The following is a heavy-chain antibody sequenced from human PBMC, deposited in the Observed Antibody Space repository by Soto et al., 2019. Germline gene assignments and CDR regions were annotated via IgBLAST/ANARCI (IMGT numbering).Heavy chain of an antibody. D-gene: IGHD3-10*01. CDR1: VVTLFTNGVA. CDR2: SIFRSGWSN. V-gene: IGHV6-1*01. Sequence: QVQLQPSGPGLVKPSETLSLTCAISVVTLFTNGVAWNWIRLSSSRGLERLGRSIFRSGWSNYYFTVLHGLIAIDSDTSKNQFSLKFTSVTPEETAVYFSGRGIYITFDSWRQGTVVIVSS. J-gene: IGHJ3*01. CDR3: GRGIYITFDS.